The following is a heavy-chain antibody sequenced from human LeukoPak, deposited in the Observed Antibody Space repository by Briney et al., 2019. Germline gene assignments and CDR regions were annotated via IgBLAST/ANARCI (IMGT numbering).Heavy chain of an antibody. D-gene: IGHD3-3*01. J-gene: IGHJ4*02. CDR1: GYSFASEW. Sequence: GESLQISCQGSGYSFASEWIGWVRQLPGKGLEWMGIIYPDNSDTRYSQSFQGQVTISADKATNTAYLQWNSLKASDTAMYYCARLRFLEWLFADFWGQGTLVTVSS. V-gene: IGHV5-51*01. CDR3: ARLRFLEWLFADF. CDR2: IYPDNSDT.